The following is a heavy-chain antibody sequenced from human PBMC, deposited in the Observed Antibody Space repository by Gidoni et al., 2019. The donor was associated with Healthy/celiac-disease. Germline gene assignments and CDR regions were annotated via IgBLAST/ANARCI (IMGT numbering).Heavy chain of an antibody. D-gene: IGHD4-17*01. J-gene: IGHJ2*01. V-gene: IGHV4-4*07. Sequence: QVQLQESGPGLVKPSETLSLTCTVSGGSISSYYWRWIRQPAGKGLEWIGRIYTSGRTNYNPSLKSRVTMSVDTSKNQFSLKLSSVTAADTAVYYCARTMTTVTTTWWYFDLWGRGTLVTVSS. CDR1: GGSISSYY. CDR3: ARTMTTVTTTWWYFDL. CDR2: IYTSGRT.